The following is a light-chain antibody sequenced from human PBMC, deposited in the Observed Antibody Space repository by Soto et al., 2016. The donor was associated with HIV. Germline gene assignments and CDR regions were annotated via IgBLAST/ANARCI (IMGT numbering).Light chain of an antibody. J-gene: IGLJ2*01. CDR3: QVWDTSGDQAV. V-gene: IGLV3-21*02. CDR1: DLASRT. CDR2: DDK. Sequence: SYVLTQSPSVSVAPGETARITCGGSDLASRTVHWYQQKTGQAPILVVYDDKDRPPGTPERFSGSSSGDTATLTISRVEAGDEADYYCQVWDTSGDQAVFGGGTKVTVL.